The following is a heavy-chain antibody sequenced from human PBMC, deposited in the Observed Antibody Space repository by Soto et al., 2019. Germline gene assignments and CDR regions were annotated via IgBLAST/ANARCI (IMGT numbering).Heavy chain of an antibody. CDR1: GFTFSSYA. J-gene: IGHJ6*02. Sequence: GSLRLSCAASGFTFSSYAMSWVRQAPGKGLEWVSAISGSGGSTYYADSVKGRFTISRDNSKNTLYLQMNSLRAEDTAVYYCAKVWGYYGSGSPPRAYYYGMDVWGQGTTVTVSS. D-gene: IGHD3-10*01. CDR3: AKVWGYYGSGSPPRAYYYGMDV. V-gene: IGHV3-23*01. CDR2: ISGSGGST.